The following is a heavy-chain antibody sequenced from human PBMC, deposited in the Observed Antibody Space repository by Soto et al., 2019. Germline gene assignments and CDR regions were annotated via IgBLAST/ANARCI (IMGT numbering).Heavy chain of an antibody. Sequence: ETLSLSCVASGFIFIGEKMNWVRQAPGQGLEWIAYISENGKKIYYGDSMKGRFTISRDDAKQSLYLQMNSLRAEDTALYYCVRDHGLWDRNYDAFDIWGQGTMVTVSS. J-gene: IGHJ3*02. CDR1: GFIFIGEK. CDR3: VRDHGLWDRNYDAFDI. V-gene: IGHV3-48*01. D-gene: IGHD4-4*01. CDR2: ISENGKKI.